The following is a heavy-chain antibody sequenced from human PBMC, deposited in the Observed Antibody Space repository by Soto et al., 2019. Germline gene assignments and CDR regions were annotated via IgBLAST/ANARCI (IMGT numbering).Heavy chain of an antibody. CDR2: IYYSGST. CDR3: ARLGYCSGGSCYRYFDY. J-gene: IGHJ4*02. Sequence: PSETLSLTCTVSGGSISSSSYYWGWIRQPPGKGLEWIGSIYYSGSTYYSPSLKSRVTISVDTSKNQFSLKLSSVTAADTAVYYCARLGYCSGGSCYRYFDYWAQRTLVTVSS. CDR1: GGSISSSSYY. D-gene: IGHD2-15*01. V-gene: IGHV4-39*01.